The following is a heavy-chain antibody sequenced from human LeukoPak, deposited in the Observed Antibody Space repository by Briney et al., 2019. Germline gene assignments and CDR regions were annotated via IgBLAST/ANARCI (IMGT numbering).Heavy chain of an antibody. CDR3: ARLYGNYQNYFDY. Sequence: SETLSLTCTVSGDSISSTNNYWGWIRQLPGKGLEWVGHMYYRGNTFYNPSLKSRVTISVDTSKNQFSLKLRSVTAADTAVYYCARLYGNYQNYFDYWGQGTLVTVSS. J-gene: IGHJ4*02. D-gene: IGHD1-7*01. CDR2: MYYRGNT. V-gene: IGHV4-39*07. CDR1: GDSISSTNNY.